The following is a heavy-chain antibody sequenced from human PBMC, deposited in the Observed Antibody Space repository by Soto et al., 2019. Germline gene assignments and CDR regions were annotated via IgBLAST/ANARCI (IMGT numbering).Heavy chain of an antibody. Sequence: PGGSLRLSCAASGFTFSSYSMNWVRQAPGKGLEWVSYISSSSSTIYYADSVKGRFTISRDNAKNSLYLQMNSLRDEDTAVYYCARDNDGGGPDSYYYYYGMDVWGQGTTVTVSS. CDR2: ISSSSSTI. CDR3: ARDNDGGGPDSYYYYYGMDV. CDR1: GFTFSSYS. D-gene: IGHD1-1*01. J-gene: IGHJ6*02. V-gene: IGHV3-48*02.